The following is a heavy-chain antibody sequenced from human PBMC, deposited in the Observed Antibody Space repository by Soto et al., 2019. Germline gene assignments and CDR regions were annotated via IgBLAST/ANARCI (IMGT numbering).Heavy chain of an antibody. CDR3: ASVGYNCNYDRDALYISTRRTIDP. D-gene: IGHD1-1*01. CDR2: TYYRSKWYN. Sequence: SQTLSLTCAISGDSVSSNSAAWNWIRQSPSRGLEWLGRTYYRSKWYNDYAVSVKSRITINPDTSKNQFSLQLNSVTPEDTAVYYCASVGYNCNYDRDALYISTRRTIDP. J-gene: IGHJ5*02. CDR1: GDSVSSNSAA. V-gene: IGHV6-1*01.